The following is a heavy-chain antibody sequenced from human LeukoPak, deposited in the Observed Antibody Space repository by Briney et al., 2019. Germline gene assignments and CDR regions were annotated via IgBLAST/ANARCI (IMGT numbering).Heavy chain of an antibody. J-gene: IGHJ6*02. V-gene: IGHV1-8*01. D-gene: IGHD3-3*01. CDR3: ARVSAGDFWSGYYTGYYYGMDV. CDR2: MNPNSGNT. CDR1: GYTFTSYD. Sequence: ASVNVSCKASGYTFTSYDINWVRQATGQGLEWMGWMNPNSGNTGYAQKFQGRVTMTRNTFISTAYMELSSLRSEDTAVYYCARVSAGDFWSGYYTGYYYGMDVWGQGTTVTVSS.